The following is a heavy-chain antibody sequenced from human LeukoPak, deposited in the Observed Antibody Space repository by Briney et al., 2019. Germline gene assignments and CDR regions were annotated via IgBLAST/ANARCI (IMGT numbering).Heavy chain of an antibody. Sequence: PGRTLRLSCAASGFTFSSYGMHWVRQAPGKGLEWVAVISYDGSNKYYADSVKGRFTISRDNSKNTLYLQMNSLRAEDTAVYYCAKDRWNSGSFRGLDYWGQGTLVTVSS. J-gene: IGHJ4*02. CDR3: AKDRWNSGSFRGLDY. V-gene: IGHV3-30*18. CDR2: ISYDGSNK. D-gene: IGHD1-26*01. CDR1: GFTFSSYG.